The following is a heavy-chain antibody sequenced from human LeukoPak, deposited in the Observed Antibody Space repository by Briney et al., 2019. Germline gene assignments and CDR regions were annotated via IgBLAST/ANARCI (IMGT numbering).Heavy chain of an antibody. Sequence: PGGSLRLSCVGAGFTFSNYAMTWDSQAPGKGLGWVSGISGSGDRTYYADSVKGRFTISRDNSKNTLYLQMNSLTDDDSAVYYCAKDRIPVAGRQDIWDYWGQGTLVTVSS. CDR3: AKDRIPVAGRQDIWDY. CDR2: ISGSGDRT. CDR1: GFTFSNYA. D-gene: IGHD6-19*01. J-gene: IGHJ4*02. V-gene: IGHV3-23*01.